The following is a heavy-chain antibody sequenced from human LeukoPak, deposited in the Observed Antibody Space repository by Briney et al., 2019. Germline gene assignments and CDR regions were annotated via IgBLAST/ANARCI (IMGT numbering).Heavy chain of an antibody. CDR2: IIPIFGTA. CDR1: GGTFSSYA. J-gene: IGHJ6*02. D-gene: IGHD2-15*01. CDR3: AREQSVVVVAATNYYYYGMDV. Sequence: ASVKVSCTASGGTFSSYAISWVRQAPGQGLEWMGGIIPIFGTANYAQKFQGRVTITADEFTSTAYMELSSLRSEDTAVYYCAREQSVVVVAATNYYYYGMDVWGQGTTVTVSS. V-gene: IGHV1-69*13.